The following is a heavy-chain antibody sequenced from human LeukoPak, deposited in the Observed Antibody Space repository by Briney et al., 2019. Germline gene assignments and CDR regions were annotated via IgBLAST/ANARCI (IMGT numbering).Heavy chain of an antibody. CDR3: AKDRNPEMDY. V-gene: IGHV3-30*04. Sequence: GGSLRLSCAASGFTFSSYVMHWVRQAPGKGLEWVAVISYDGRHKSYADSVKGRFTISIDNSKNTLYLQMNSLRAEDTAVYYCAKDRNPEMDYWGQETLVTVSS. CDR2: ISYDGRHK. J-gene: IGHJ4*02. CDR1: GFTFSSYV.